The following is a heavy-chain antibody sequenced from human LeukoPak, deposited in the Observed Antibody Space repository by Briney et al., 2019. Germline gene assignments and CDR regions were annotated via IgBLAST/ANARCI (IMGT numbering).Heavy chain of an antibody. D-gene: IGHD5-18*01. CDR2: IERDGSEK. CDR1: GFTFSNYW. Sequence: PGGSLRLSCATSGFTFSNYWMNWVRQAPGKGLEWVAIIERDGSEKYYVDSVEGRFTISRDNAKNSLYLQMSSLRAEDTAVYYCARDPSRGYTYGYGDYWGQGTLVTVSS. V-gene: IGHV3-7*01. CDR3: ARDPSRGYTYGYGDY. J-gene: IGHJ4*02.